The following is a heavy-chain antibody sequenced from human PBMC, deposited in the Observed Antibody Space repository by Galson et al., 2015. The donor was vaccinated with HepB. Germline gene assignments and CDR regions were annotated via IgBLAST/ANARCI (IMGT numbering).Heavy chain of an antibody. V-gene: IGHV1-18*01. CDR2: ISPKNGNT. CDR3: AILSLTGRAGFDY. D-gene: IGHD3-9*01. J-gene: IGHJ4*02. Sequence: SVKVSCKASGYTFTTYGIDWVRQAPGQGLEWMGWISPKNGNTKYAQKFQGRATMTTDTSTSTAYMELRSLRSDDTAVHYCAILSLTGRAGFDYWGQGTLVTISS. CDR1: GYTFTTYG.